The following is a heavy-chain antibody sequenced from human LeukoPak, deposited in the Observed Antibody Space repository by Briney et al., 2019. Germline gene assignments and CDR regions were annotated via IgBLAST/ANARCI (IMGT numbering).Heavy chain of an antibody. CDR3: ARRAANLLYNWFDP. D-gene: IGHD2-15*01. V-gene: IGHV1-69*01. Sequence: SVKVSCKASGGTFSSYAISWVRQAPGQGLEWMGGIIPIFGTANYAQKFQGRVTITADEPTSTAYMELSSLRSEDTAVYYCARRAANLLYNWFDPWGQGTLVTVSS. CDR2: IIPIFGTA. J-gene: IGHJ5*02. CDR1: GGTFSSYA.